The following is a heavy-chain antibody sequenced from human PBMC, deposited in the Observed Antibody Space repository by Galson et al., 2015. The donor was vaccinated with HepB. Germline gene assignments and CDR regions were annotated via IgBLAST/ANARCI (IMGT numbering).Heavy chain of an antibody. V-gene: IGHV4-34*01. CDR3: ARSGPFHIVVVTAPHWFDP. D-gene: IGHD2-21*02. CDR1: GGSFSGYY. CDR2: INHSGST. J-gene: IGHJ5*02. Sequence: ETLSLTCAVYGGSFSGYYWSWIRQPPGKGLEWIGEINHSGSTNYNPSLKSRVTISVDTSKNQFSLKLSSVTAADTAVYYCARSGPFHIVVVTAPHWFDPWGQGTLVTVSS.